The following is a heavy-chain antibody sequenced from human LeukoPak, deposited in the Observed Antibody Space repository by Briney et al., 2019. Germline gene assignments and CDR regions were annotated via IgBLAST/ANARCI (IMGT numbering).Heavy chain of an antibody. D-gene: IGHD3-10*01. CDR3: ARAKNYLYYGSGSYYLY. J-gene: IGHJ4*02. V-gene: IGHV4-34*01. CDR1: GGSFSGYY. CDR2: INHSGNT. Sequence: SETLSLTCAVYGGSFSGYYWSWIRQPPGKGLEWIGEINHSGNTNYNPSLKSRVTISVDTSKNQFSLKLSSVTAADTAVYYCARAKNYLYYGSGSYYLYWGQGTLVTVSS.